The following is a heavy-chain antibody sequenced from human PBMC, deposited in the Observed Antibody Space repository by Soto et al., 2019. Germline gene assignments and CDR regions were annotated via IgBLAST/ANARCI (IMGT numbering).Heavy chain of an antibody. CDR2: ISSSGTTM. D-gene: IGHD3-22*01. CDR3: ARGNRLYYYDSSGYWDYFDY. Sequence: PGGSLRLSCAASGFIFSSYEMNWVRQAPGKGLEWVSYISSSGTTMYYVDSVKGRFTISRDNAKSSLYLQMNSLRAEDTAVYYCARGNRLYYYDSSGYWDYFDYWGQGTLVTVSS. J-gene: IGHJ4*02. CDR1: GFIFSSYE. V-gene: IGHV3-48*03.